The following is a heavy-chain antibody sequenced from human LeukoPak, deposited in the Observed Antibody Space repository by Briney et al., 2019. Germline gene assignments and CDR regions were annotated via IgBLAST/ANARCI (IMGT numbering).Heavy chain of an antibody. Sequence: GASVKVSCKASGHTFTNYGITWVRQAPGQGLEWMGWISAYNGNTNYAQKFQGRVTMTRNTSISTAYMELSSVRSEDTAVYYCARFLKNPVNRRGPANYYMDVWGKGTTVTISS. J-gene: IGHJ6*03. CDR3: ARFLKNPVNRRGPANYYMDV. CDR2: ISAYNGNT. CDR1: GHTFTNYG. D-gene: IGHD2/OR15-2a*01. V-gene: IGHV1-18*01.